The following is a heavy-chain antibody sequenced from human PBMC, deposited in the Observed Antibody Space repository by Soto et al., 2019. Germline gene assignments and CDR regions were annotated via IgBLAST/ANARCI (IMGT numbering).Heavy chain of an antibody. Sequence: PSETLSLTCTVSGGSISSSTYYWGWIRQPPGKGLEWIGSIYYSGSTYYNPSLKSRVTMSVDTSNNQFSLKLSSVTAADTAVYYCASQRASLDASGSFGNHYYYYMDVWGKGTTVTVSS. CDR3: ASQRASLDASGSFGNHYYYYMDV. D-gene: IGHD3-10*01. V-gene: IGHV4-39*01. J-gene: IGHJ6*03. CDR2: IYYSGST. CDR1: GGSISSSTYY.